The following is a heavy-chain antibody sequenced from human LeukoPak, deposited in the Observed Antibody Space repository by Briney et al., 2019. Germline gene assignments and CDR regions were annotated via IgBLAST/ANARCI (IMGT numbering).Heavy chain of an antibody. CDR1: GFTFSSYS. D-gene: IGHD1-7*01. CDR2: ISSSSSYI. J-gene: IGHJ3*02. Sequence: GGSLRLSCAASGFTFSSYSMNWVRQAPGKGLEWVSSISSSSSYIYYADSVKGRFTISRDNAKNSLYLQMNSLRAEDTAVYYCARDRNYDYAFDIWGQGTMVTVSS. CDR3: ARDRNYDYAFDI. V-gene: IGHV3-21*01.